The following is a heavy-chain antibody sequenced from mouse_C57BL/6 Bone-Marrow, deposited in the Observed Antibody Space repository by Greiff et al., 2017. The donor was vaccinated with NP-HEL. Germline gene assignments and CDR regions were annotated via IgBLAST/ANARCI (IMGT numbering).Heavy chain of an antibody. V-gene: IGHV1-64*01. J-gene: IGHJ3*01. CDR3: ARDGTAQAFAY. CDR1: GYTFTSYW. Sequence: QVQLQQPGAELVKPGASVKLSCKASGYTFTSYWMHWVKQRPGQGLEWIGMIHPNSGSTNYNEKCKSKATLTVDKSSGTAYMQLSSLTSEDSAVYYCARDGTAQAFAYWGQGTLVTLS. D-gene: IGHD3-2*02. CDR2: IHPNSGST.